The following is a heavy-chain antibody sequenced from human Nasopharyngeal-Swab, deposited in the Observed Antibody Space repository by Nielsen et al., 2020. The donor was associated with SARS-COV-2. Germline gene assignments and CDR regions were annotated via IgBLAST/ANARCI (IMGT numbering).Heavy chain of an antibody. Sequence: GESLKISCAASGFTFTSYAMNWVRHAPGKGLEWVSGMSGRGDNTYYAESVKGRFTISRDTSKNTLYLQMNGLRAEDTAVYYCAKDSGAGFCDDGSCFPTNHWGQGTLDTVSS. D-gene: IGHD2-15*01. J-gene: IGHJ5*02. CDR2: MSGRGDNT. CDR3: AKDSGAGFCDDGSCFPTNH. CDR1: GFTFTSYA. V-gene: IGHV3-23*01.